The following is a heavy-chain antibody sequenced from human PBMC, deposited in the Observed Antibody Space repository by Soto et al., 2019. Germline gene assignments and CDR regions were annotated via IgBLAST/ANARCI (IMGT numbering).Heavy chain of an antibody. CDR3: ARALDRESYSQGFDY. Sequence: QVQLVESGGGLVKPGGSLRLSCAASGFTFSDSYMGWIRQAPGKGLEWVSYIFSSGSTTYYADSVKGRFTISRDNAKNSLYLQMNSLRAEDTAVYYCARALDRESYSQGFDYWGQGTLVTVSS. J-gene: IGHJ4*02. D-gene: IGHD3-10*01. CDR1: GFTFSDSY. CDR2: IFSSGSTT. V-gene: IGHV3-11*01.